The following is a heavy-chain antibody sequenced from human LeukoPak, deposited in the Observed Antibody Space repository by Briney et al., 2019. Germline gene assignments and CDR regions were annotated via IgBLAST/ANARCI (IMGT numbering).Heavy chain of an antibody. CDR2: ISGSGSST. CDR3: ARDLGYCTNGVCHTRFDY. J-gene: IGHJ4*02. CDR1: GLAFSTYS. Sequence: GGSLRLSCAASGLAFSTYSMNWVRQAPGRGLEWLSYISGSGSSTYYADSVRGRFTISRDNARNSLYLQMNSLRDEDTAVYYCARDLGYCTNGVCHTRFDYWGQGTLVAVSS. V-gene: IGHV3-48*02. D-gene: IGHD2-8*01.